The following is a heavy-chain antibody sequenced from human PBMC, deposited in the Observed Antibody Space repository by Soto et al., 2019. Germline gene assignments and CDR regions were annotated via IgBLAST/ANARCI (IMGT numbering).Heavy chain of an antibody. J-gene: IGHJ2*01. V-gene: IGHV3-20*01. CDR3: ARDRFVCSSTSCNYWYFDL. CDR1: GFSFDDYG. Sequence: EVQLVESGGGVVRPGGSLRLSCAASGFSFDDYGMSWVRQAPGKGLEWVSGINWNGGSTGYAVSVKGRFTISRDNAKNSLYLQMNSLRAEDTALYHCARDRFVCSSTSCNYWYFDLWGRGTLVTVSS. CDR2: INWNGGST. D-gene: IGHD2-2*01.